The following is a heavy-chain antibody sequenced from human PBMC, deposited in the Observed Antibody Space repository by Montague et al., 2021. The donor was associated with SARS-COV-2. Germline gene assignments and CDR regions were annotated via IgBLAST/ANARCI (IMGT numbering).Heavy chain of an antibody. Sequence: SGGRTNYNPSLKSRVTISVDTPKNQFSLKLSSVTAADTAVYYCARHPRGYYDYVWGSPAYYFDYWGQGSLVTGSS. CDR2: SGGRT. V-gene: IGHV4-39*01. CDR3: ARHPRGYYDYVWGSPAYYFDY. D-gene: IGHD3-16*01. J-gene: IGHJ4*02.